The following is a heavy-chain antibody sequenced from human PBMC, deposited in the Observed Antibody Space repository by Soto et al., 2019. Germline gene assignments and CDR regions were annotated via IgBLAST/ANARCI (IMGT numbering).Heavy chain of an antibody. D-gene: IGHD3-16*01. CDR1: GFTFSSYG. Sequence: QVQPVESGGGVVQPGRSLRLSCAASGFTFSSYGMHWVRQAPGKGLEWVAVIWYDGSNKYYADSVKGRFTISRDNSKNTLYLQMNSLRAEDTGVYYCARGGEVDDYVWGRENYFDYWGQGTLVTVSS. CDR2: IWYDGSNK. V-gene: IGHV3-33*01. J-gene: IGHJ4*02. CDR3: ARGGEVDDYVWGRENYFDY.